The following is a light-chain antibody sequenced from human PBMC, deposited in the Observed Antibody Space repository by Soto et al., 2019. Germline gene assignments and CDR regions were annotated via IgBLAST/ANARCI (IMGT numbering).Light chain of an antibody. V-gene: IGKV1-39*01. Sequence: DIQMTQSPSSLSASVGDRVTITCRASQNINTYLNWYQQKPGKAPKLLIFAASSLQSGVPSRFSGSGSRTDFTLTISSLQPEDFATYYCQQSYSIPLTFGGGTKVEI. CDR1: QNINTY. J-gene: IGKJ4*01. CDR2: AAS. CDR3: QQSYSIPLT.